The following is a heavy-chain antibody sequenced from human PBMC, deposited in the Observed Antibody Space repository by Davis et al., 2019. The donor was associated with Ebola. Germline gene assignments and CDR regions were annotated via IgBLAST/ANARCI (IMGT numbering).Heavy chain of an antibody. CDR1: GFTFDDHA. CDR3: VRDVHYSENALDV. J-gene: IGHJ3*01. D-gene: IGHD2-15*01. V-gene: IGHV3-9*01. CDR2: ISWNSRSI. Sequence: SLKISCAASGFTFDDHAMHWVRLLLGKGLEWVSGISWNSRSIGYVDSVKGRFTVSRDNAKNTLYLQMNSLRADDTALYYCVRDVHYSENALDVWGQGTAVTVSS.